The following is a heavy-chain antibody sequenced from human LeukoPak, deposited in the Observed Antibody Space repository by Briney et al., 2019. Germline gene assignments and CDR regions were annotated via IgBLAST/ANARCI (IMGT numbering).Heavy chain of an antibody. D-gene: IGHD3-3*01. J-gene: IGHJ6*02. CDR1: GYTFTIYG. CDR3: ARVWSENYDFWSGYYGMDV. Sequence: GASVKVSCKASGYTFTIYGISWVRQAPGQGLEWMGWISAYNGNTNYAQKLQGRVTMTTDTSTSTAYMELRSLRSDDTAVYYCARVWSENYDFWSGYYGMDVWGQGTTVTVSS. CDR2: ISAYNGNT. V-gene: IGHV1-18*01.